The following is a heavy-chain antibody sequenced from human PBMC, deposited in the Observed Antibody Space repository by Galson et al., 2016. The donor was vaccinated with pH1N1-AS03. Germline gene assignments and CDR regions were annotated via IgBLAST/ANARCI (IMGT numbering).Heavy chain of an antibody. CDR2: IYSGGST. J-gene: IGHJ3*02. CDR1: AFTVSSNF. CDR3: ARVTVKNSISRAFDI. Sequence: SLRLSCAASAFTVSSNFMTWVRQAPGKGLEWVSVIYSGGSTFYADSVKGRFTISRDNSKNTLYLQMNSLRAEDTAVYYCARVTVKNSISRAFDIWGQGTMVTVSS. D-gene: IGHD4-17*01. V-gene: IGHV3-53*05.